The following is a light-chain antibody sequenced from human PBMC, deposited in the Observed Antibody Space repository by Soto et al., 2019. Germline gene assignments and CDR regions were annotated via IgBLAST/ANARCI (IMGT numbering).Light chain of an antibody. CDR1: SSDIGSYNH. CDR2: AVS. CDR3: ISYTDRQSYL. V-gene: IGLV2-14*03. J-gene: IGLJ1*01. Sequence: QSVLAQPASVSGSPGQSITISCSGTSSDIGSYNHVAWYQQFPGKSPKLMIYAVSDRPPGVSGRFSGSKSGITASLTISGLQTEDEADYHCISYTDRQSYLFGTGTKVTVL.